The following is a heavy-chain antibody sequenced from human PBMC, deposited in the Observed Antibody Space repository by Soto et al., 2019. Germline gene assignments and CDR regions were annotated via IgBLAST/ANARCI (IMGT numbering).Heavy chain of an antibody. Sequence: PGGFLRLSCAASGFTFTNAWMSWVRQAPGRGLEWLGRIGSTPDGGTTDYSAPVKGRFTISRDDSKNTLYLQMDSLKAEDTAVYYCTTDRVHSKKWYDFDYWGPGTQVTVSS. CDR1: GFTFTNAW. J-gene: IGHJ4*02. CDR2: IGSTPDGGTT. D-gene: IGHD2-15*01. V-gene: IGHV3-15*04. CDR3: TTDRVHSKKWYDFDY.